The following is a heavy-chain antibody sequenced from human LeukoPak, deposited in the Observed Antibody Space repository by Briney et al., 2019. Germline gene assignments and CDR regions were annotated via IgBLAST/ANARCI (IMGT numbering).Heavy chain of an antibody. CDR1: GVSISSSSYY. J-gene: IGHJ4*02. D-gene: IGHD3-22*01. Sequence: SETLSLTCTVSGVSISSSSYYWGWIRQPPGKGLEWIGSIYYSGSTYYNPSLKSRVTISVDTSKNQFSLKLSSVTAADTAVYYCARVPELPYYYDSSGYLRWGQGTLVTVSS. CDR2: IYYSGST. V-gene: IGHV4-39*01. CDR3: ARVPELPYYYDSSGYLR.